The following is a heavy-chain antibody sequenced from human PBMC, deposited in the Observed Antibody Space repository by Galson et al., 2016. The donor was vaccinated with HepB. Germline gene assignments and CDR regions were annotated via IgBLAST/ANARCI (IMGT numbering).Heavy chain of an antibody. CDR2: ISSSGIST. J-gene: IGHJ5*02. D-gene: IGHD3-10*01. CDR1: GFAFSTFG. CDR3: VKDRVPLVRRVGIDWFDP. Sequence: SLRLSCATSGFAFSTFGMHWVRHAPGKGLEYVSGISSSGISTYYTDSVKGRYTISRDNSRSTLFLHMNSLRVEDTAVFYCVKDRVPLVRRVGIDWFDPWGQGTLVTVSS. V-gene: IGHV3-64D*06.